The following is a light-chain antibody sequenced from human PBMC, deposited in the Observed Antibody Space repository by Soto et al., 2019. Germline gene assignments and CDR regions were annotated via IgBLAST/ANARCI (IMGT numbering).Light chain of an antibody. Sequence: ELVMTQSPVTLSVSPGERATLSCRASQSVSNNLAWYQQKPGQAPSLLIYGASTRATGIPARFSGSGSGTEFTLPISSLQSEDFAVYYCQPYNNWPPSTFGQGTRLEIK. J-gene: IGKJ5*01. CDR2: GAS. V-gene: IGKV3-15*01. CDR1: QSVSNN. CDR3: QPYNNWPPST.